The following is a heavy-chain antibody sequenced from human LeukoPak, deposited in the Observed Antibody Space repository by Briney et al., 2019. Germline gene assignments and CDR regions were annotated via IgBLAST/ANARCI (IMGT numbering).Heavy chain of an antibody. CDR3: ARDTITMVRGVINGYYYYGMDV. J-gene: IGHJ6*02. V-gene: IGHV1-69*04. CDR2: IIPILGIA. CDR1: GGTFSSYA. D-gene: IGHD3-10*01. Sequence: SVKVSCKASGGTFSSYAISWVRQAPGQGLEWMGRIIPILGIANYAQKFQGRVTITADKSTSTAYMELSSLRSENTAVYYCARDTITMVRGVINGYYYYGMDVWGQGTTVTVSS.